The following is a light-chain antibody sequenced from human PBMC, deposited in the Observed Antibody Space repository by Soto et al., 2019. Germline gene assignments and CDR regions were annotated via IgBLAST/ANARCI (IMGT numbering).Light chain of an antibody. CDR1: SSDVGSFNF. V-gene: IGLV2-14*01. J-gene: IGLJ2*01. CDR3: LSWTTRRALV. CDR2: EVS. Sequence: QSALTQPASVSGAPGQSIAISCNGTSSDVGSFNFVSWYQQHPGKVPKLIIYEVSNRPSGVSSRFSGSKSGDTASLIISGLQAEDEADYYCLSWTTRRALVFGGGTKLTVL.